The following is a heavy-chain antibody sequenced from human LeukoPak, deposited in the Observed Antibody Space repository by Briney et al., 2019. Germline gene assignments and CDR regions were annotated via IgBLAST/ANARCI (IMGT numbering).Heavy chain of an antibody. J-gene: IGHJ4*02. V-gene: IGHV3-53*01. D-gene: IGHD3-16*01. Sequence: GGSLRLSCAASGFIVGNNYMSWVRQAPGKGLEWVSVIYRDGSTYYADSVKGRFTISRDNSKNTLYLQMNSLRAEDTAVYYCTRSLYGGFDYWGQGTLVTVSS. CDR1: GFIVGNNY. CDR2: IYRDGST. CDR3: TRSLYGGFDY.